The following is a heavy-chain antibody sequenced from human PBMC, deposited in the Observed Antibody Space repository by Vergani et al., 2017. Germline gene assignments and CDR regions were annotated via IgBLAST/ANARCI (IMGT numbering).Heavy chain of an antibody. V-gene: IGHV4-31*03. Sequence: QVQLQESGPGLVKASQTLALTCSVSGAYVGSGGYYWSWVRQRPGMGLDWIGYIYYSGSTYYNPSLKSRVTRSVDTSKNQFSLKLSSVTAADTAVYYCARARSMXRIAAATIPVYFYYWGQGTLVTVSS. CDR3: ARARSMXRIAAATIPVYFYY. D-gene: IGHD6-25*01. CDR2: IYYSGST. J-gene: IGHJ4*02. CDR1: GAYVGSGGYY.